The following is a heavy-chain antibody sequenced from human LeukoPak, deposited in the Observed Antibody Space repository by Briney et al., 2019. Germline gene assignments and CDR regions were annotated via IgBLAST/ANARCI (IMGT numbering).Heavy chain of an antibody. CDR3: ARGHTIGVARGVMFDP. V-gene: IGHV1-46*01. Sequence: ASVKVSCKASGYTLTNYYMHWVRQAPGQGLEWMGLINTSGGSTAYAQKFQGRVSMTRDTSTGTVFMELTNLMSEDTAVYSCARGHTIGVARGVMFDPWGQGTLVTVSS. CDR2: INTSGGST. D-gene: IGHD3-10*01. CDR1: GYTLTNYY. J-gene: IGHJ5*02.